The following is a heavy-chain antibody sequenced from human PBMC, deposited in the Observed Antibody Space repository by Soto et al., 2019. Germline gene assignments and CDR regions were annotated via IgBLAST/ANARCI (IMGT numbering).Heavy chain of an antibody. CDR3: ARGGGPTRVLYSGYGGEDY. V-gene: IGHV3-48*04. Sequence: GGSLRLSCAASGFTFSSYSMNWVRQAPGKGLEWVSYISSSSSTIYYADSVKGRFTISRDNAKNSLYLQMNSLRAEDTAVYYCARGGGPTRVLYSGYGGEDYWGQETLVTVSS. CDR2: ISSSSSTI. D-gene: IGHD5-12*01. J-gene: IGHJ4*02. CDR1: GFTFSSYS.